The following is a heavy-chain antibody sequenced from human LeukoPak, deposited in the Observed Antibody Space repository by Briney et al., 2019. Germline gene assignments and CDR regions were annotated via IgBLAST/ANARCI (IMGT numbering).Heavy chain of an antibody. J-gene: IGHJ4*02. CDR1: GYTFTGYY. Sequence: GASVKVSCKASGYTFTGYYMHWVRQAPGQGLEWMGWINPNSGGTNYAQKFQGRVTMTRDTSISTAYMELSRLRSDDTAVYYCARVVNIRRGSYSLGYWGQGTLVTVSS. CDR3: ARVVNIRRGSYSLGY. D-gene: IGHD1-26*01. CDR2: INPNSGGT. V-gene: IGHV1-2*02.